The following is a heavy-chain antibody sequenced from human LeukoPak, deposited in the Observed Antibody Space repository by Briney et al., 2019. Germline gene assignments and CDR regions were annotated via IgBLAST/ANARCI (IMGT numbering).Heavy chain of an antibody. CDR1: GGTFSSYA. Sequence: SVKVSCKASGGTFSSYAISWVRQAPGQGLEWTGRIIPIFGTANYAQKFQGRVTITTDESTSTAYMELSSLRSEDAAVYYCARTYYDSSGYHFHYWGQGTLVTVSS. CDR2: IIPIFGTA. D-gene: IGHD3-22*01. J-gene: IGHJ4*02. V-gene: IGHV1-69*05. CDR3: ARTYYDSSGYHFHY.